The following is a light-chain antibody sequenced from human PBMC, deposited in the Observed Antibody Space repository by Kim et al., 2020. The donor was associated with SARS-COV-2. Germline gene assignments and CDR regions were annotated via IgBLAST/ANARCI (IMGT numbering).Light chain of an antibody. CDR1: RGHSNYA. J-gene: IGLJ3*02. Sequence: ASVRLTCTLSRGHSNYAIAWHQSPPGKGPRFLMKVNSDGSHSKGDGIPDRFSGSSSGVERYLSISSLQSEDEADYYCQTWGTGIHVFGGGTQLTVL. CDR3: QTWGTGIHV. V-gene: IGLV4-69*01. CDR2: VNSDGSH.